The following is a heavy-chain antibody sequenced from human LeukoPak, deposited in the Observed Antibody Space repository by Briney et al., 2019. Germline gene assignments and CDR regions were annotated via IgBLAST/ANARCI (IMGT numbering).Heavy chain of an antibody. D-gene: IGHD3-22*01. V-gene: IGHV1-2*06. CDR2: INPNSGGT. CDR3: ARSLGDSSGYLAFDY. Sequence: ASVKVSCKASGYTFTGYYMHWVRQAPGQGLEWMGRINPNSGGTNYAQKFQGRVTMTRDTSISTAYMELSRLRSDDTAVYYCARSLGDSSGYLAFDYWGQGTLVTVTS. CDR1: GYTFTGYY. J-gene: IGHJ4*02.